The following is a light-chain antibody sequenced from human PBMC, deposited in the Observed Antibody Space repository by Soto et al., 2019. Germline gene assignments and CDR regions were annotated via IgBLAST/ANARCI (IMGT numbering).Light chain of an antibody. Sequence: EIVMTQSPATLSVSPGERATLSCRASQIFSSDLAWYQQKPGQAPRLLIYGASTRATGIPARFSGSGSGTEFTLTISSLQSEDVAVYYCQQYYSTPLTFGGGTKVEIK. J-gene: IGKJ4*01. CDR1: QIFSSD. V-gene: IGKV3-15*01. CDR3: QQYYSTPLT. CDR2: GAS.